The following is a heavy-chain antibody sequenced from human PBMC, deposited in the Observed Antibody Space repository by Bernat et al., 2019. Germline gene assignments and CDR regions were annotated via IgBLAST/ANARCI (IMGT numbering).Heavy chain of an antibody. CDR3: AKDAGERNYFDY. CDR1: GFTFSSYG. V-gene: IGHV3-30*18. D-gene: IGHD3-10*01. Sequence: QVQLVESGGGVVQPGRSLRLSCAASGFTFSSYGMHWVRQAPGKGLEWVAVISYDGSNKYYADSVKGRFTISRDNSKNTLYLQMNSLRAEDTAVYYCAKDAGERNYFDYWGQGTLVTVSS. CDR2: ISYDGSNK. J-gene: IGHJ4*02.